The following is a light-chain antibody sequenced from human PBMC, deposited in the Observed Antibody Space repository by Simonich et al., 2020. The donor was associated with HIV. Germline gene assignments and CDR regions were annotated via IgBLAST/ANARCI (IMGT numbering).Light chain of an antibody. V-gene: IGKV3-15*01. J-gene: IGKJ4*01. CDR1: QNIAGN. Sequence: EIVMTQSPATLSVSPGERATLSSRASQNIAGNLAWYQQKPCQAPRLLIYYASTRATGVPARFSGSGFGTDFTLTISSMQSEDFAVYYCQQYHSWPTFGGGTKVEIK. CDR3: QQYHSWPT. CDR2: YAS.